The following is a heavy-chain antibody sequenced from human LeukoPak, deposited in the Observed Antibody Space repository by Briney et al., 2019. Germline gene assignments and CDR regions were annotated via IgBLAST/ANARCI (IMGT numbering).Heavy chain of an antibody. D-gene: IGHD2-15*01. CDR3: ARVICSGGSCRFDY. CDR2: ISYDGSNK. Sequence: GGSLRLSCAASGFTFSSYGMHWVRQAPGKGLEWVALISYDGSNKYYADSVKGRFTISRDNSKNALYLQMNSLRIEDTAVYYCARVICSGGSCRFDYWGQGTLVTVSS. J-gene: IGHJ4*02. V-gene: IGHV3-30*03. CDR1: GFTFSSYG.